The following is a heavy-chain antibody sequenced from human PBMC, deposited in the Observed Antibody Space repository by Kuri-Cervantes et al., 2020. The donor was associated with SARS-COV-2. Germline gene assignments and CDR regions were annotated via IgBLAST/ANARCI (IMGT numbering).Heavy chain of an antibody. V-gene: IGHV3-7*01. CDR1: GLTFSNYW. Sequence: GESLKISCAASGLTFSNYWMRWVRQAPGKGPEWVASIKKDGSEGYYVDSVKGRFTISRDDAKNSLYLQMNSLRDEDTAVYYCARDVMSNYGYFDYWGQGTLVTVSS. D-gene: IGHD4-11*01. CDR2: IKKDGSEG. CDR3: ARDVMSNYGYFDY. J-gene: IGHJ4*02.